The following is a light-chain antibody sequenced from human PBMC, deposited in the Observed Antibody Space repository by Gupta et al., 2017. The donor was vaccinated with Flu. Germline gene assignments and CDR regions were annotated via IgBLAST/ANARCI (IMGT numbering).Light chain of an antibody. CDR2: GVF. J-gene: IGKJ4*01. V-gene: IGKV3-20*01. CDR3: QQYADSPLT. Sequence: EIVLTQSPGTLSLSPGERATISCRASQSVRSDYLAWYQQKPGQAPRLLIHGVFMRATGIPDKLSGSGSGTDFTLTVSGLEPEDSAVYYCQQYADSPLTFGGGTKVEI. CDR1: QSVRSDY.